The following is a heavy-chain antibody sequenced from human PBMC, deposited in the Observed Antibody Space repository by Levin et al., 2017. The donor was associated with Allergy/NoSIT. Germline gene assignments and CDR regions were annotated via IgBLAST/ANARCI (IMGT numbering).Heavy chain of an antibody. J-gene: IGHJ6*02. V-gene: IGHV4-4*02. D-gene: IGHD2-8*01. Sequence: SETLSLTCAVSGGSISSSNWWSWVRQPPGKGLEWIGEIYHSGSTNYNPSLKSRVTISVDKSKNQFSLKLSSVTAADTAVYYCAREGLYDTLYGMDVWGQGTTVTVSS. CDR2: IYHSGST. CDR3: AREGLYDTLYGMDV. CDR1: GGSISSSNW.